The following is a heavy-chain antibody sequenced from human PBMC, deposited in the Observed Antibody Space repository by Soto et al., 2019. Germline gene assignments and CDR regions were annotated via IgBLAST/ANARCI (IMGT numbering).Heavy chain of an antibody. J-gene: IGHJ4*02. CDR1: GYTFTSYG. CDR2: ISAYNGNT. Sequence: QVQLVQSGAEVKKPGAAVKVSCKASGYTFTSYGISWVRQAPGQGLEWMGWISAYNGNTNYAQKLQGRVTMTTDTATITAYMELRSLRSDDTAVYYGARGGYCSSTSCYEGIAAAGPGDYWGQGTLVTVSS. CDR3: ARGGYCSSTSCYEGIAAAGPGDY. D-gene: IGHD2-2*01. V-gene: IGHV1-18*04.